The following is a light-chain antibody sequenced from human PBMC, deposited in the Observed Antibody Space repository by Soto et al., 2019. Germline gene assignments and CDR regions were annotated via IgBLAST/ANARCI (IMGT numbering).Light chain of an antibody. V-gene: IGKV1-33*01. J-gene: IGKJ3*01. CDR1: QDISNY. Sequence: DIQMTQSPSSLSASVGDRVTMSFQASQDISNYLNWYQQKPGKAPKLLIYDASNLETGVPSRFSGSGSGTDFTFTISSLQPEDFATYYCQQLNSYPFTFGPGTKVDI. CDR3: QQLNSYPFT. CDR2: DAS.